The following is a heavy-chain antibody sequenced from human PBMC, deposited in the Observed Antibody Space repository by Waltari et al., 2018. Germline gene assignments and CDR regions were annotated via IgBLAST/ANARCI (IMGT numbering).Heavy chain of an antibody. J-gene: IGHJ3*02. CDR2: IIPIFGTA. CDR1: GGTFSSSA. D-gene: IGHD2-15*01. CDR3: ARRGYTVVVVAAPWGAFDI. V-gene: IGHV1-69*01. Sequence: QVQLVQSGAEVTQPGSSVQVSCTSSGGTFSSSAISGVRLAAGPGLEWMGGIIPIFGTANYAQKFQGRVTITADESTSTAYMELSSLRSEDTAVYYCARRGYTVVVVAAPWGAFDIWGQGTMVTVSS.